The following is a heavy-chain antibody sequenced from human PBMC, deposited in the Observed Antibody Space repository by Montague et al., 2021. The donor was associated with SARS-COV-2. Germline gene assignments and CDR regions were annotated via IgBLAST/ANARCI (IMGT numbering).Heavy chain of an antibody. J-gene: IGHJ4*02. V-gene: IGHV4-34*01. CDR1: GGSFHIFS. D-gene: IGHD1-26*01. CDR3: ARGTRVVGVTPGLRW. Sequence: SETLSLTCAVYGGSFHIFSWGWIRQSPGKGLEWIGEVDQGGKTNYNPSLKSRVTISVDTSKNQFSLNLTSVTAADAAMYYCARGTRVVGVTPGLRWWGQGTQVAVSS. CDR2: VDQGGKT.